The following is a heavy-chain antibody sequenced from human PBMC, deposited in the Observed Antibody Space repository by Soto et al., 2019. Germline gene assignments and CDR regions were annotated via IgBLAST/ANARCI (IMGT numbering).Heavy chain of an antibody. CDR1: GFTFSNAW. D-gene: IGHD2-15*01. V-gene: IGHV3-15*01. Sequence: GGSLRLSCAASGFTFSNAWMSWVRQAPGKGLEWVGRIKSKTDGGTTDYAAPVKGRFTISRDDSKNTLYLQMNSLKTEDTAVYYCTTDYCSGGSCYVNDAFDIWGQGTMVTVSS. CDR3: TTDYCSGGSCYVNDAFDI. CDR2: IKSKTDGGTT. J-gene: IGHJ3*02.